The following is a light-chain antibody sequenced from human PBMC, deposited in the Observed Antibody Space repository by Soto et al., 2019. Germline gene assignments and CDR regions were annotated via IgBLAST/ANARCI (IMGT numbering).Light chain of an antibody. J-gene: IGKJ4*01. CDR1: QSVNNN. CDR3: QQYYNRPPVT. CDR2: SAF. Sequence: EIVMTQSPATLSVSPGETATLSCRASQSVNNNLAWYQQRPGQAPRLLIYSAFTRATGVPARFSGSGSGTEFTLTISSLQSEDFAIYYCQQYYNRPPVTFGGGTKAEMK. V-gene: IGKV3-15*01.